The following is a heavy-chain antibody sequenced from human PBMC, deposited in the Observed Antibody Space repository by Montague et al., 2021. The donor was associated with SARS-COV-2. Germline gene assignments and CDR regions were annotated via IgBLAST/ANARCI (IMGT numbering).Heavy chain of an antibody. CDR2: VYYSCRS. V-gene: IGHV4-59*01. CDR1: GHWMSPRS. J-gene: IGHJ6*02. D-gene: IGHD2-15*01. CDR3: VRADRRDPDTPHLYYYKGMDL. Sequence: SETLSLTCLLSGHWMSPRSWAWIRRPPGWSLEWLGYVYYSCRSSYNSSLKSRVTISVDTSKNQVSLNLRSVTAADTAVYFCVRADRRDPDTPHLYYYKGMDLWGQGTTVTVSS.